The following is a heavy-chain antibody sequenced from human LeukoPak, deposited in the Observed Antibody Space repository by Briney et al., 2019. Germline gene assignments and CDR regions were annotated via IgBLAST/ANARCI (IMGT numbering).Heavy chain of an antibody. D-gene: IGHD3-10*01. CDR1: GGTFSSYA. Sequence: ASVKVSCKASGGTFSSYAISWVRQATGQGLEWMGWMNPNSGNTGYAQKFQGRVTMTRNTSISTAYMELSSLRSEDTAVYYCARWFGELSTGNWFDPWGQGTLVTVSS. J-gene: IGHJ5*02. V-gene: IGHV1-8*02. CDR2: MNPNSGNT. CDR3: ARWFGELSTGNWFDP.